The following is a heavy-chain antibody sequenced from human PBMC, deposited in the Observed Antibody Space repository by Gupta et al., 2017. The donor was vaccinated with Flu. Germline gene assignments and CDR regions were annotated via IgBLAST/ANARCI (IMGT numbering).Heavy chain of an antibody. CDR3: AARGSSSFVY. D-gene: IGHD1-26*01. V-gene: IGHV3-9*01. Sequence: EVQLVESGGGLVQPGRSLRLSCAGSGFTFDDYAMHWVRQVPGKGLEWVSAISWNGGLRGYADSVKGRVTISRDNAKDSLFLQINSLRPEDTALYYCAARGSSSFVYWGQGTLVTVSS. CDR2: ISWNGGLR. CDR1: GFTFDDYA. J-gene: IGHJ4*02.